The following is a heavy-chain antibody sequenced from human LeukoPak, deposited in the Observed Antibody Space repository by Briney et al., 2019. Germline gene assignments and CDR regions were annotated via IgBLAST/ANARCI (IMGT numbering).Heavy chain of an antibody. CDR2: INPNSGGI. J-gene: IGHJ4*02. Sequence: PGASVKVSCKASGYTFTGYYMHWVRQAPGQGLEWMGWINPNSGGINYAQKFQGRVTMTRDTSISTAYMELSRLRSDDTAVYYCASGLNQPYGSGYYFDYWGQGTLVTVSS. V-gene: IGHV1-2*02. D-gene: IGHD3-10*01. CDR1: GYTFTGYY. CDR3: ASGLNQPYGSGYYFDY.